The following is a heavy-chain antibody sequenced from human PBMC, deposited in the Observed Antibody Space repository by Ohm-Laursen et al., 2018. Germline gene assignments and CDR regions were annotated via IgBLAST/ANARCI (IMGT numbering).Heavy chain of an antibody. J-gene: IGHJ4*02. D-gene: IGHD1-26*01. CDR1: GFIFSSYG. CDR3: ARYRTHGSYYGSSLDY. Sequence: SLRLSCAASGFIFSSYGIHWVRQAPGKGLEWVALIWYDGSNKYYADSVKGRFTISRDNSKNTLYLQMNSLRAEDTAVYYCARYRTHGSYYGSSLDYWGQGTLVTVSS. CDR2: IWYDGSNK. V-gene: IGHV3-33*08.